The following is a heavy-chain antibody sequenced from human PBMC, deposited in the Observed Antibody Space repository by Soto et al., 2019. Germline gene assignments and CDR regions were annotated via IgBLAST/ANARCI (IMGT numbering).Heavy chain of an antibody. J-gene: IGHJ4*02. D-gene: IGHD5-18*01. CDR2: ISYDGSNK. CDR1: GFTFSSYA. CDR3: ARDLGGLWLHLDY. V-gene: IGHV3-30-3*01. Sequence: GGSLRLSCAASGFTFSSYAMHWVRQAPGKGLEWVAVISYDGSNKYYADSVKGRFTISRDNSKNTLYLQMNSLRAEDTAVYYCARDLGGLWLHLDYWGQGTLVTVSS.